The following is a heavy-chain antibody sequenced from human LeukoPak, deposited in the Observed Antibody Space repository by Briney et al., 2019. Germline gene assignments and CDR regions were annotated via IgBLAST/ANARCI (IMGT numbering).Heavy chain of an antibody. CDR3: ARDVRGPHDF. J-gene: IGHJ4*02. V-gene: IGHV3-20*01. Sequence: GGSLRLSCAASGFTFDDYGMSWVRQAPGKGLVWVSRIDPDGNTDYADSVKGRFTISRDNAKNTLYLQMNSLRAEDTAVYRCARDVRGPHDFWGQGTLVTVSS. CDR1: GFTFDDYG. CDR2: IDPDGNT. D-gene: IGHD2/OR15-2a*01.